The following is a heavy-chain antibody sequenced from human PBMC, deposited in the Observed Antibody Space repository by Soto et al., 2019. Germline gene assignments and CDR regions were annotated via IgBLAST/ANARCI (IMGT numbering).Heavy chain of an antibody. CDR1: GGSIRRSTDY. D-gene: IGHD3-10*01. V-gene: IGHV4-61*05. Sequence: SETLSLTCSVSGGSIRRSTDYWGWIRQSPGKGLEWIGYIYYSGNTNYNPSLKSRVTISIDTSKNQFSLKLSSVTAADTAVYYCARVDRSGSDFDYWGQGTLVTVSS. J-gene: IGHJ4*02. CDR3: ARVDRSGSDFDY. CDR2: IYYSGNT.